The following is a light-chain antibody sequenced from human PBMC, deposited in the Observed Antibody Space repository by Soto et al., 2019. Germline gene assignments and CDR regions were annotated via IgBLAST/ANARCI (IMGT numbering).Light chain of an antibody. CDR2: GAS. CDR1: QSVSSNY. Sequence: DNVLTQSPGTLSLSPGERATLSCRASQSVSSNYLAWYQQKPGQAPRLLISGASSRATGIPDRFRGSGSGTDFTLTISRLEPEDFAVYYCQHFGSSPPWPFGQGTKVEMK. V-gene: IGKV3-20*01. J-gene: IGKJ1*01. CDR3: QHFGSSPPWP.